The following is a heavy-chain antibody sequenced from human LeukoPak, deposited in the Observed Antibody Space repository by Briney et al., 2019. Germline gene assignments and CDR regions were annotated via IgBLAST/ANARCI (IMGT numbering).Heavy chain of an antibody. D-gene: IGHD3-9*01. CDR1: GFTFSDYY. V-gene: IGHV3-11*04. Sequence: SLRLSCAASGFTFSDYYMSWIRQAPGKGLEWVSYISSSGSTIYYADSVKGRFTISRDNAKNSLYLQMNSLRAEDTAVYYCARGGLDYDILTGSSSDYYYYYMDVWGRGTTVTVSS. CDR2: ISSSGSTI. CDR3: ARGGLDYDILTGSSSDYYYYYMDV. J-gene: IGHJ6*03.